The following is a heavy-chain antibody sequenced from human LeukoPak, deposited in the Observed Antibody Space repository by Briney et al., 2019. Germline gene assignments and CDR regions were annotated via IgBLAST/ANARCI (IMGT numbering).Heavy chain of an antibody. CDR1: GYTFSTYG. CDR3: ARAYGSGSYYVKAADY. D-gene: IGHD3-10*01. Sequence: GASAKIFCKASGYTFSTYGINWVRQAPGQGLEWMLWINAYNGDTTYAKRLQSKVTMTADRSTTTAYMELRALRSDDTAVYYCARAYGSGSYYVKAADYWGQGTLVTVSS. V-gene: IGHV1-18*01. J-gene: IGHJ4*02. CDR2: INAYNGDT.